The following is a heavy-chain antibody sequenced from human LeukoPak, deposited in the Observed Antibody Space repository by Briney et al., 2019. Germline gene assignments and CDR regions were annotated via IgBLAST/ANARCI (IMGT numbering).Heavy chain of an antibody. Sequence: LRLSCAASGFTFRSYGMHWVRQPPGKGLEWIGSIYYSGSTYYNPSLKGRVTISVDTSKNQFSLKLSSVTAADTAVYYCARVDSSGPGGDYWGQGTLVTVSS. CDR3: ARVDSSGPGGDY. D-gene: IGHD3-22*01. J-gene: IGHJ4*02. CDR2: IYYSGST. CDR1: GFTFRSYG. V-gene: IGHV4-59*01.